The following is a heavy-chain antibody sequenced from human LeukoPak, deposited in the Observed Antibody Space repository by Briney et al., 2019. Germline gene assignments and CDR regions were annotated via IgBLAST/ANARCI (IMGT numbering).Heavy chain of an antibody. D-gene: IGHD6-13*01. J-gene: IGHJ5*02. CDR1: GFTFSSYS. V-gene: IGHV3-23*01. Sequence: PGGSLRLSCAASGFTFSSYSMNWVRQAPGKGLEWVSAISGSGGSTYYADSVKGRFTISRDNSKNTLYLQMNSLRAEDTAVYYCAKGSHSSSWDWFDPWGQGTLVTVSS. CDR2: ISGSGGST. CDR3: AKGSHSSSWDWFDP.